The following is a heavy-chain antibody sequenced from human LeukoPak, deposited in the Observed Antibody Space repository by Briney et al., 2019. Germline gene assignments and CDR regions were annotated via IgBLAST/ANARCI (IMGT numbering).Heavy chain of an antibody. CDR3: ARYYVARLVGCAFDI. J-gene: IGHJ3*02. D-gene: IGHD6-19*01. V-gene: IGHV6-1*01. CDR1: GDSVSNNIAA. Sequence: SQTLSLTCAISGDSVSNNIAAWNWIRQSPSRGLEWLGRAYYRSKWYNDYAVSVKSRITINPDTSKNQFSLQLNSVTPEDTAVYYCARYYVARLVGCAFDIWGQGTMVTVSS. CDR2: AYYRSKWYN.